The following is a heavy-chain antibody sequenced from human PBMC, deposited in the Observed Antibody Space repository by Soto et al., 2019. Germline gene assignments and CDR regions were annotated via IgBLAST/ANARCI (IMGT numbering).Heavy chain of an antibody. CDR3: AKHYDFWSGYHQYYYYYYMDV. V-gene: IGHV3-23*01. J-gene: IGHJ6*03. CDR1: GFTFSSYA. CDR2: ISGSGGST. Sequence: EVQLLESGGGLVQPGGSLRLSCAASGFTFSSYAMSWVRQAPGKGLEWVSAISGSGGSTYYADSVKGWFTSTRDKSKNKRYLQMNSRRDEDTAVYYFAKHYDFWSGYHQYYYYYYMDVWGNGTTVTVA. D-gene: IGHD3-3*01.